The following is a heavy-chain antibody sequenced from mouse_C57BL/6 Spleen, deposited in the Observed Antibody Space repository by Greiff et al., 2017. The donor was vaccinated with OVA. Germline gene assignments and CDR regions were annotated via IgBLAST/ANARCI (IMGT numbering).Heavy chain of an antibody. D-gene: IGHD2-4*01. CDR3: AREGYDSSYAMDY. CDR2: INYDGSST. J-gene: IGHJ4*01. CDR1: GFTFSDYY. Sequence: EVMLVESEGGLVQPGSSMKLSCTASGFTFSDYYMAWVRQVPEKGLEWVANINYDGSSTYYLDSLKSRFIISRDNAKNILYLQMSSLKSEDTATYYCAREGYDSSYAMDYWGQGTSVTVSS. V-gene: IGHV5-16*01.